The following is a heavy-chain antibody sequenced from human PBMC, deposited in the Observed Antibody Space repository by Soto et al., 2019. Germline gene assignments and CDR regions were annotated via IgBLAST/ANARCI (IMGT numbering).Heavy chain of an antibody. V-gene: IGHV3-30*18. CDR2: ISYAGSNK. CDR1: GFTFTTYG. Sequence: QVQLVESGGGVVQPGRSLRLSCAASGFTFTTYGMHWVRQAPGKGLEWVAVISYAGSNKFYANSVKGRFTSSRDNSKNTLYLQMNSLRAEDTAVYYCAKDRGYSFRGTDIYYGMDVWGQGTTVTVSS. D-gene: IGHD5-12*01. J-gene: IGHJ6*02. CDR3: AKDRGYSFRGTDIYYGMDV.